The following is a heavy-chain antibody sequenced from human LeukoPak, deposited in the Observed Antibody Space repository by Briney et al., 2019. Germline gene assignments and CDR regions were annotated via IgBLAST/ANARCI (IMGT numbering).Heavy chain of an antibody. D-gene: IGHD1-26*01. CDR3: AKEYVSGSYGYYFDY. V-gene: IGHV3-23*01. CDR2: ISGSGGST. Sequence: GGSLRLSCAASGFTFSSYAMSWVRQAPGKGLEWVSAISGSGGSTYYADSVKGRFTISRDNSKNTLYLRMNSLRAEDTAVYYCAKEYVSGSYGYYFDYWGQGTLVTVSS. CDR1: GFTFSSYA. J-gene: IGHJ4*02.